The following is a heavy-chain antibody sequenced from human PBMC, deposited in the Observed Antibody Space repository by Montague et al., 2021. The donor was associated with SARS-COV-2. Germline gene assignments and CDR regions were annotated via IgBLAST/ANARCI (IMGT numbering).Heavy chain of an antibody. Sequence: LSLSASGFGFRSYAMSWVRQAPGKRLEWVSGISDSGGSTYYADSVKGRFTISRDNSKNTLYLQMNSLRVEDTAVYYCANPRGEYSGSDFVFWYWGQGTLVTVSS. CDR1: GFGFRSYA. CDR2: ISDSGGST. J-gene: IGHJ4*02. D-gene: IGHD5-12*01. V-gene: IGHV3-23*01. CDR3: ANPRGEYSGSDFVFWY.